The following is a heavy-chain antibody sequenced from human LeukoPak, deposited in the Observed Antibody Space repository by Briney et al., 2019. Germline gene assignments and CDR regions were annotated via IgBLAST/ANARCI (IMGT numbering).Heavy chain of an antibody. CDR2: IYYSGSS. CDR1: GSSISSYY. V-gene: IGHV4-59*12. CDR3: ARDLRDYGSTGYSLGY. Sequence: SETLSLTCTVSGSSISSYYWSWIRQPPGKGLEWIGYIYYSGSSYYNPSLKSRVTISVDTSKNQFSLKLSSVTAADTAVYYCARDLRDYGSTGYSLGYWGQGTLVTVSS. J-gene: IGHJ4*02. D-gene: IGHD3-22*01.